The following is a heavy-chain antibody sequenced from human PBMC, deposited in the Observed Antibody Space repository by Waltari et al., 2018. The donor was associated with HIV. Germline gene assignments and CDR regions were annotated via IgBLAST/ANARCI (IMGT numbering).Heavy chain of an antibody. CDR3: ARGTYYFDTSSGYPPLDL. CDR2: IYTSGST. J-gene: IGHJ2*01. V-gene: IGHV4-4*07. CDR1: GRSINSYY. Sequence: QVQLQQSGPRLMKPSETLSLTCICTGRSINSYYWTWIRQPAGKALEWIGRIYTSGSTKYNPSLKSRVSMSIATSKNQFSLNLTSVTAADTAVYYCARGTYYFDTSSGYPPLDLWGRGTLVTVSS. D-gene: IGHD3-22*01.